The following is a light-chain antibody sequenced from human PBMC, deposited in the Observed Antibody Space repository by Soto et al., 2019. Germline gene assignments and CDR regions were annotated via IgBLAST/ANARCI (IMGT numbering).Light chain of an antibody. J-gene: IGLJ3*02. CDR1: LVAKKY. V-gene: IGLV3-27*01. Sequence: SYELTQPSSVSVSPGQTARITCSGALVAKKYVRWFQQKPGQAPLLVIYKDSERPSGIPERFSGSSSGTTVTLTISGAQVEDEADYYCYSATDNNIGVFGGGTKLTVL. CDR3: YSATDNNIGV. CDR2: KDS.